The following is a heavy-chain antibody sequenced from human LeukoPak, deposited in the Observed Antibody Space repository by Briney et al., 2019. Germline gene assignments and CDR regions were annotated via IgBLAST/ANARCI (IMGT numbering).Heavy chain of an antibody. V-gene: IGHV3-30-3*01. Sequence: GGSLRLSCAASGFTFSSYAMHWVRQAPGKGLEWVAVISYDGSNKYYADSVKGRFTISRDNSKNTLYLQMNSLRAEDTAVYYCARRGNSGSFRYFQHWGQGTLVTVSS. J-gene: IGHJ1*01. CDR2: ISYDGSNK. D-gene: IGHD1-26*01. CDR3: ARRGNSGSFRYFQH. CDR1: GFTFSSYA.